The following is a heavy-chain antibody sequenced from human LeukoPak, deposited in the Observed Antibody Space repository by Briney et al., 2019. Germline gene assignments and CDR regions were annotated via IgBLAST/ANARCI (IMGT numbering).Heavy chain of an antibody. CDR1: GFTFSSYG. J-gene: IGHJ4*02. CDR2: IWYDGSNK. Sequence: GGSLRLSRAASGFTFSSYGMHWVRQAPGKGLEWVAVIWYDGSNKYYADSVKGRFTISRDNSKNTLYLQMNSLRAEDTAVYYCAKDQVGGDGYLLFDYWGQGTPVTVSS. V-gene: IGHV3-33*06. D-gene: IGHD3-16*01. CDR3: AKDQVGGDGYLLFDY.